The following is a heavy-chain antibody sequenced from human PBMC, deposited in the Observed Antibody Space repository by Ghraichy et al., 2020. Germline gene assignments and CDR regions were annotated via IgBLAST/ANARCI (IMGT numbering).Heavy chain of an antibody. CDR2: ISSSSSYI. D-gene: IGHD5-18*01. CDR3: ARKDTVMGIPPNPYYYYGMDV. V-gene: IGHV3-21*01. J-gene: IGHJ6*02. CDR1: GFTFSTYS. Sequence: GGSLRLSCAASGFTFSTYSMNWVRQAPGKGLEWVSSISSSSSYIYYADSVKGRFTISRDNAKNSLYLQMDSLRAEDTAVYYCARKDTVMGIPPNPYYYYGMDVWGQGTTVTVSS.